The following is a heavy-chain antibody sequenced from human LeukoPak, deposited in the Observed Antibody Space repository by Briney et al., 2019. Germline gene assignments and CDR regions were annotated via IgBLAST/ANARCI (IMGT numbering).Heavy chain of an antibody. Sequence: PGGSLRLSCAASGFTFRSYWMTWVRQAPGKGLEWVANIKEDGSEEYYVDSVKGRFTISRDNAKNSLYLQMNSLRAEDMAVYYCPRGRNVACWGQGTLVTVSS. CDR3: PRGRNVAC. CDR1: GFTFRSYW. J-gene: IGHJ4*02. CDR2: IKEDGSEE. V-gene: IGHV3-7*01.